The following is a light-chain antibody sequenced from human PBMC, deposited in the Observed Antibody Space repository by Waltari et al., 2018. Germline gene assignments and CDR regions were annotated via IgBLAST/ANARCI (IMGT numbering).Light chain of an antibody. Sequence: QSVATQPPSASGTSGQRVTLPCSRSNSTIGSNPGNWYQQPPGTAPKVLIYSNNQRPSGVPDRFSGSKSGTSASLAISGLQSEDEADYYCAAWDYSLNGVLFGGGTKLTVL. CDR3: AAWDYSLNGVL. V-gene: IGLV1-44*01. CDR1: NSTIGSNP. J-gene: IGLJ2*01. CDR2: SNN.